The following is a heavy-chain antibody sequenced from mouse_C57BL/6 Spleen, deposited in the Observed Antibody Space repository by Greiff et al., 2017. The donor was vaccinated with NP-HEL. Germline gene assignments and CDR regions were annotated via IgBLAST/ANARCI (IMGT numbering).Heavy chain of an antibody. J-gene: IGHJ4*01. CDR1: GYTFTDYN. D-gene: IGHD2-5*01. CDR3: ARRGYSNYDYAMDY. Sequence: DVKLQESGPELVKPGASVKMSCKASGYTFTDYNMHWVKQSHGKSLEWIGYINPNNGGTSYNQKFKGKATLTVNKSSSTAYMELRSLTSEDSAVYYCARRGYSNYDYAMDYWGQGTSVTVSS. CDR2: INPNNGGT. V-gene: IGHV1-22*01.